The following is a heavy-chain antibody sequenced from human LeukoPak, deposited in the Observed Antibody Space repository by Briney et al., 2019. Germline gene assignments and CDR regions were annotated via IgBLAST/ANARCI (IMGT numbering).Heavy chain of an antibody. CDR3: ARGGYYYGSGSPDAFDI. V-gene: IGHV3-53*01. CDR1: GFTFSSYA. D-gene: IGHD3-10*01. CDR2: IYSGGST. Sequence: GGSLRLSCAASGFTFSSYAMSWVRQAPGKGLEWVSVIYSGGSTYYADSVKGRFTISRDNSKNTLYLQMNSLRAEDTAVYYCARGGYYYGSGSPDAFDIWGQGTMVTVSS. J-gene: IGHJ3*02.